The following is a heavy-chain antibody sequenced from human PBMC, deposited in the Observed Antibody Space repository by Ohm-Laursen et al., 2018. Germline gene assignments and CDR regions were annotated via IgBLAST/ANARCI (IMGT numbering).Heavy chain of an antibody. V-gene: IGHV4-59*12. J-gene: IGHJ6*02. D-gene: IGHD7-27*01. CDR3: ARDLGFAAPMDV. CDR1: GGSISSYY. CDR2: IYYSGST. Sequence: SDTLSLTCTVSGGSISSYYWSWIRQPPGKGLEWIGYIYYSGSTNYNPSLKSRVTISVDTSKNQLSLKVNSVTAADTAVYYCARDLGFAAPMDVWGQGTTVTVSS.